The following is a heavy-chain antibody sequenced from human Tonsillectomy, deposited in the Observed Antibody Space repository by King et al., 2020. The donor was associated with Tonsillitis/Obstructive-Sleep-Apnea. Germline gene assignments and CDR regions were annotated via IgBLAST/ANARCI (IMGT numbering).Heavy chain of an antibody. Sequence: VQLVESGGGVVQPGRSLRLSCAASGFTFSYYAMHWVRQAPGKGLEWVAVISYDGSNKYSADSVKGRFTISRDNSKNTLYLQMNSLRPEDTAVYYCARDLPMGMIPAARKGGFDYWGQGTLVTVSS. CDR2: ISYDGSNK. CDR3: ARDLPMGMIPAARKGGFDY. V-gene: IGHV3-30*01. J-gene: IGHJ4*02. CDR1: GFTFSYYA. D-gene: IGHD2-2*01.